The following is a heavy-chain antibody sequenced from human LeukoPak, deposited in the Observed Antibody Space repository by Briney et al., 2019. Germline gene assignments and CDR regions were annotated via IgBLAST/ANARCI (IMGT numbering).Heavy chain of an antibody. CDR3: ARGHNYDILTGYYRSYYYYYGMDV. J-gene: IGHJ6*02. CDR1: GYTFTSYD. V-gene: IGHV1-8*01. CDR2: MNPNSGNT. D-gene: IGHD3-9*01. Sequence: ASVKVSGKASGYTFTSYDINWVRQATGQGLEWMGWMNPNSGNTGYAQKFQGRVTMTRNTSISTAYMELSSLRSEDTAVCYCARGHNYDILTGYYRSYYYYYGMDVWGQGTTVTVSS.